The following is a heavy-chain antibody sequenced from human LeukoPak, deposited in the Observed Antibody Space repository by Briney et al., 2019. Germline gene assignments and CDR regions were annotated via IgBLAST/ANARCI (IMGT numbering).Heavy chain of an antibody. CDR2: INSDASVT. V-gene: IGHV3-74*01. CDR3: ARATAVAGTSVGVDA. Sequence: GGFLRLSCAASGFTFSNYWMHWVRQTPGKGLVWVSRINSDASVTTYADSVKGRFTISRDNAKNTLYLQMNSLRAEDTAVYYCARATAVAGTSVGVDAWGQGILVTVS. CDR1: GFTFSNYW. J-gene: IGHJ4*02. D-gene: IGHD6-19*01.